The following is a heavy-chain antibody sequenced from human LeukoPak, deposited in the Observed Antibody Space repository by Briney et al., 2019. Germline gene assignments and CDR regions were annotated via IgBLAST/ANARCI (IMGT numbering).Heavy chain of an antibody. D-gene: IGHD2-15*01. CDR2: INPNSGGT. CDR3: ARFFTCSGGSCYTVDY. CDR1: GYTFTGYY. V-gene: IGHV1-2*02. Sequence: GASVKVSCKASGYTFTGYYMHWVRQAPGQGLEWMGWINPNSGGTNYAQKFQGRVTMTRDTSISTAYMELSRLRSDDTAVYYCARFFTCSGGSCYTVDYWGQGTLVTVSS. J-gene: IGHJ4*02.